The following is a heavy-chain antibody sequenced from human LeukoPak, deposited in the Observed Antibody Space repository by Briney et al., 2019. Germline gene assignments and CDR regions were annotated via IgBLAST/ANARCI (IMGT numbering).Heavy chain of an antibody. J-gene: IGHJ4*02. CDR1: GFTFSSYA. V-gene: IGHV3-30-3*01. Sequence: GGSLRLSCAASGFTFSSYAMHWVRQAPGKGLEWVAVISYDGSNKYHADSVKGRFTISRDNSKNTLYLQMNSLRAEDTAVYYCARDCYATDYYDSSGYDYWGQGTLVTVSS. CDR2: ISYDGSNK. D-gene: IGHD3-22*01. CDR3: ARDCYATDYYDSSGYDY.